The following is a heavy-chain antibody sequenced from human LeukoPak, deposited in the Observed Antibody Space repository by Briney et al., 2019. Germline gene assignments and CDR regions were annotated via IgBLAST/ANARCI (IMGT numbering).Heavy chain of an antibody. V-gene: IGHV3-30*02. CDR3: AWGAHSSGWYYYYYMDV. Sequence: GGSLRLSCAASGFTFSSYGMHWVRQAPGKGLEWVAFIRYDGSNKYYADSVKGRFTISRDNSKNILYLQMNSLRAEDTAVYYCAWGAHSSGWYYYYYMDVWGKGTTVTISS. J-gene: IGHJ6*03. CDR2: IRYDGSNK. CDR1: GFTFSSYG. D-gene: IGHD6-19*01.